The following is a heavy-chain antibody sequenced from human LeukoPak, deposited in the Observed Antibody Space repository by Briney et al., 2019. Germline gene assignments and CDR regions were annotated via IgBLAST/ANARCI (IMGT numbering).Heavy chain of an antibody. V-gene: IGHV3-23*01. CDR1: GFTFSSYA. CDR3: AKVRPPIYGSGSYRGDPVTPYYFDY. D-gene: IGHD3-10*01. J-gene: IGHJ4*02. CDR2: ISGSGGST. Sequence: GGSLRLSCAASGFTFSSYAMSWVRQAPGKGLEWVSAISGSGGSTYYADSVKGRFTISRDNSKNTLYLQMNSLRAEDTAVYYCAKVRPPIYGSGSYRGDPVTPYYFDYWGQGTLVTVSS.